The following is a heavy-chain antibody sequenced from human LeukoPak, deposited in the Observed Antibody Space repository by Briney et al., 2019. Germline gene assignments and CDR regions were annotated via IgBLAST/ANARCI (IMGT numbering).Heavy chain of an antibody. V-gene: IGHV4-59*01. CDR3: AIDYGDYKFDY. CDR2: IYYSGST. D-gene: IGHD4-17*01. J-gene: IGHJ4*02. CDR1: GGSISSYY. Sequence: KSSETLSLTCTVSGGSISSYYWSWIRQPPGKGLEWIGYIYYSGSTNYNPSLKSRVTISVDTSKNQFSLKLSSVTAADMAVYYCAIDYGDYKFDYWGQGTLVTVSS.